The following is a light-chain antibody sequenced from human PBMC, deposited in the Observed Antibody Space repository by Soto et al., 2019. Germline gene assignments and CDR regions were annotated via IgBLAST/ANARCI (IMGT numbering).Light chain of an antibody. J-gene: IGKJ1*01. CDR1: QSVSSSY. CDR2: DAS. V-gene: IGKV3-20*01. Sequence: ESVLTQSPVTLSLSPGERFTLSFMASQSVSSSYLAWYQQKPGHAPRLLMYDASSRATGIPDRFSGSGSGTDFTLTISRLEPEDFAVYYCQQYSSSRTFGQGTKVDI. CDR3: QQYSSSRT.